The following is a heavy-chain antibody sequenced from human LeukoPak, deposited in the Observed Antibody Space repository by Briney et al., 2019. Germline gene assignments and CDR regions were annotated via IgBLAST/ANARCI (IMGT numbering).Heavy chain of an antibody. CDR1: GYTFTGYY. J-gene: IGHJ3*02. CDR2: INPNSGGT. V-gene: IGHV1-2*04. Sequence: ASVKVSCKASGYTFTGYYMHWVRQAPGQGLEWMGWINPNSGGTNYAQESQGWVTMTRDMSISTAYMELSRLRSDDTAVYYCARDRQSGDAFDIWGQGTMVTVSS. CDR3: ARDRQSGDAFDI.